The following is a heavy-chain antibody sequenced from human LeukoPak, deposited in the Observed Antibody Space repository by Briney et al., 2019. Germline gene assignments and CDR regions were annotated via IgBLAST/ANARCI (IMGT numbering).Heavy chain of an antibody. V-gene: IGHV3-23*01. CDR1: GFTFTGHT. D-gene: IGHD3-3*01. CDR3: AKDPNPPYDLWSGYK. CDR2: IGGRDDRT. Sequence: GGSLILSCATSGFTFTGHTMTWFRQAPGKGLEWVSIIGGRDDRTYYADYVEGRFAISSDTSKNILYLQMNSLRAEDTAVYYCAKDPNPPYDLWSGYKWGQGTLVTVSS. J-gene: IGHJ4*02.